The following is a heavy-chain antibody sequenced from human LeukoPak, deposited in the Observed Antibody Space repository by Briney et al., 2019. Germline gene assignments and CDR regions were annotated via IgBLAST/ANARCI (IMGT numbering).Heavy chain of an antibody. V-gene: IGHV1-18*01. CDR1: GYTFTSYG. CDR2: ISAYNGNT. Sequence: ASVKDSCKASGYTFTSYGISWVRQAPGQGLEWMGWISAYNGNTNYAQKLQGRVTMTTDTSTSTAYMELRSLRSDDTAVYYCARDLGYNSGSGSSSPRWYFHSWGQGTLVTVSS. CDR3: ARDLGYNSGSGSSSPRWYFHS. J-gene: IGHJ4*02. D-gene: IGHD3-10*01.